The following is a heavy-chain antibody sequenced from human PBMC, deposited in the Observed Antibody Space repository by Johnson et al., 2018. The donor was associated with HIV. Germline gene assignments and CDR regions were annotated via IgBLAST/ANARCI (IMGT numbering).Heavy chain of an antibody. CDR1: GFRFDDYA. CDR2: ISWNSGSI. CDR3: ARVLGFTIDAFDL. D-gene: IGHD5-24*01. V-gene: IGHV3-9*01. Sequence: VQLVESGGGLVQPGRSLRLSCAASGFRFDDYAMHWVRQAPGKGLEWVSGISWNSGSIGYVDSVKGRFTISRDNAKNSLYLQMNSLRAEDTALYYCARVLGFTIDAFDLWGRGTMVTVSS. J-gene: IGHJ3*01.